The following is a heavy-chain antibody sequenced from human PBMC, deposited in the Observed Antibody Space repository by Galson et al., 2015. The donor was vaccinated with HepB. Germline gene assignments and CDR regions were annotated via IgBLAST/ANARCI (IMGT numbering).Heavy chain of an antibody. D-gene: IGHD2-2*01. V-gene: IGHV1-2*02. CDR1: GYTFSVYY. CDR3: ARGVLPPALDY. J-gene: IGHJ4*02. Sequence: SVKVSCKASGYTFSVYYIHWVRQAPGQGLEWMGWIIPNSGGTTYSQKFQGRVTMTRDTSINTAYMELSSLRSDDAAVYYCARGVLPPALDYWGQGTRVIVS. CDR2: IIPNSGGT.